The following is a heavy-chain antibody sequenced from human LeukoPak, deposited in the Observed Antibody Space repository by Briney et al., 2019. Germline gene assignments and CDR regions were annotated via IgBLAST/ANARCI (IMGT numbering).Heavy chain of an antibody. J-gene: IGHJ5*02. V-gene: IGHV4-59*08. CDR2: IYYSGST. CDR1: LGSTISYY. D-gene: IGHD2-15*01. CDR3: ARHVTVYCSGGSCYSGLSWFDP. Sequence: PEALSLTRMVSLGSTISYYWSWIRQPPWKGLEWMGYIYYSGSTKYNPSLKSRVTISVDTSKNQYSLKLSSLTAADTAVYYCARHVTVYCSGGSCYSGLSWFDPWGQGTLVTVSS.